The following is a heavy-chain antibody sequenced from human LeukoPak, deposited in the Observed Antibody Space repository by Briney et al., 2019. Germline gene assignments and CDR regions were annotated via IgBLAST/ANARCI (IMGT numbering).Heavy chain of an antibody. J-gene: IGHJ4*02. D-gene: IGHD5-24*01. CDR3: AKSLSDGDY. V-gene: IGHV3-30*18. CDR1: GFTFSNYA. CDR2: ISYDGSNK. Sequence: GGSLRLSCAASGFTFSNYAMHWVHQAPGKGLEWVAVISYDGSNKYYADSVKGRFTISRDNSKNTLYLQMNSLRAEDTAVYYCAKSLSDGDYWGQGTLVTVSS.